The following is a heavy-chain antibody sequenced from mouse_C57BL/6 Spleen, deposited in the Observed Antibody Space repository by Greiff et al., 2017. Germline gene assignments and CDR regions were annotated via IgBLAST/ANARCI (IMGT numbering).Heavy chain of an antibody. CDR2: IYPGDGDT. V-gene: IGHV1-82*01. D-gene: IGHD1-1*02. CDR3: ARRRWDYAMDY. J-gene: IGHJ4*01. CDR1: GYAFSSSW. Sequence: QVQLQQSGPELVKPGASVKISCKASGYAFSSSWMNWVKQRPGKGLEWIGRIYPGDGDTNYNGKFKGKATLTADKSSSTAYMQLSSLTSEDAAVYFCARRRWDYAMDYWGQGTSVTVSS.